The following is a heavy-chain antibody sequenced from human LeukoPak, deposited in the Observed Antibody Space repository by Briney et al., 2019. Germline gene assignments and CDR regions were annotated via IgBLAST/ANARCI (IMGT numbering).Heavy chain of an antibody. V-gene: IGHV4-34*01. CDR3: ARRGNHYYHKDY. D-gene: IGHD3-22*01. CDR2: INHSGST. CDR1: GGSFSGYY. J-gene: IGHJ4*02. Sequence: PSETLSLTCAVYGGSFSGYYWSWIRQPPGKGLEWIGEINHSGSTNYNPSLKSRVTISVDTSKNQFSLKLSSVTAADTAVYYCARRGNHYYHKDYWGQGTLVTVS.